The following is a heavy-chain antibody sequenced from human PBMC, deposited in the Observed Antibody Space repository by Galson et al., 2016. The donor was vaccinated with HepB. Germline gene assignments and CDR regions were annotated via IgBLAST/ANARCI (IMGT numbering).Heavy chain of an antibody. J-gene: IGHJ4*02. CDR2: ISTYDDNI. CDR1: GYRFGDYC. CDR3: ARERGKYAYFDY. V-gene: IGHV1-18*01. D-gene: IGHD3-16*01. Sequence: SVKVSCKASGYRFGDYCISWVRQAPGQGLEWMGWISTYDDNIKYAEEVKGRVTMTTDTSTNTAYMELRSLRSDDTAVYYCARERGKYAYFDYWGQGTLVTVSS.